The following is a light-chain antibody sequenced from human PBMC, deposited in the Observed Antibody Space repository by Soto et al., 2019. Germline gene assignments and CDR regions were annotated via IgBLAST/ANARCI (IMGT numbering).Light chain of an antibody. CDR1: QSVSSN. CDR2: GAS. J-gene: IGKJ1*01. V-gene: IGKV3-15*01. CDR3: QQFNNWPPKT. Sequence: EIVMTQPPATLSVAPGERATLSCRASQSVSSNLAWYQQKPGQAPRLLIYGASHRATGIPARFSGSGSGTEFTLTISSLQSEDFAVYYCQQFNNWPPKTFGQGTKVEIK.